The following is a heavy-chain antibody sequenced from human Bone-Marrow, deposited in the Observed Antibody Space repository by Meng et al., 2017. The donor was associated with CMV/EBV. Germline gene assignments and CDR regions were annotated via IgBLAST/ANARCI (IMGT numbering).Heavy chain of an antibody. CDR2: IWYDGSNK. J-gene: IGHJ6*02. CDR3: AKVWDSSGYLLYGEVGYGMDV. V-gene: IGHV3-33*06. Sequence: GGSLRLSCAASGFTFSSYGMHWVRQAPGKGLEWVAVIWYDGSNKYYADSVKGRFTISRDNSKNTLYLQMNSLRAEDTAVYYCAKVWDSSGYLLYGEVGYGMDVWGQGTTVTVSS. CDR1: GFTFSSYG. D-gene: IGHD3-22*01.